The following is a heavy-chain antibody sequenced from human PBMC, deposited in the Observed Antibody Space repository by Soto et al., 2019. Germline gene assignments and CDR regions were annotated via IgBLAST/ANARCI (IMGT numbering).Heavy chain of an antibody. CDR2: ISAYNGNT. D-gene: IGHD1-26*01. CDR3: AIVGTQLDY. Sequence: QVQLVQSGAEVKKPGASVKVSCKASGYTFTNVGISWVRQAPGQGLEWMGWISAYNGNTNYAQNFQGRVTMTTDTSTSPAYMDLRSLRSDDTAVYYCAIVGTQLDYWGQGTLVTVSS. J-gene: IGHJ4*02. CDR1: GYTFTNVG. V-gene: IGHV1-18*01.